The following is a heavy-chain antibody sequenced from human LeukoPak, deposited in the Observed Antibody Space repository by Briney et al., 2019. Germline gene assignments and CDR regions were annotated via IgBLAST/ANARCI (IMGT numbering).Heavy chain of an antibody. CDR2: IYYSGST. Sequence: SETLSLTCTVSGGSISSYYWGWIRQPPGKGLEWIGYIYYSGSTNYNPSLKSRVTISVDTSKNQFSLKLSSVTAADTAVYYCARLAPYGYCSSTSCPDYWGQGTLVTVSS. CDR1: GGSISSYY. CDR3: ARLAPYGYCSSTSCPDY. D-gene: IGHD2-2*03. V-gene: IGHV4-59*08. J-gene: IGHJ4*02.